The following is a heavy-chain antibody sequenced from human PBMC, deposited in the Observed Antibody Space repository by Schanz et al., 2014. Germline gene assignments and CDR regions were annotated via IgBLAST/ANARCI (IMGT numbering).Heavy chain of an antibody. CDR1: GFTFSSYA. CDR3: AKGPYYYYYMDV. V-gene: IGHV3-23*04. Sequence: EVQLVESGGGLVQPGGSLRLSCAAPGFTFSSYAMTWVRQAPGMGLEWVSAISGRDGSTYYADSVRGRFTISGDSSKYTVYLQMNSLRADDTAVYYCAKGPYYYYYMDVWGNGTTVTVSS. CDR2: ISGRDGST. J-gene: IGHJ6*03.